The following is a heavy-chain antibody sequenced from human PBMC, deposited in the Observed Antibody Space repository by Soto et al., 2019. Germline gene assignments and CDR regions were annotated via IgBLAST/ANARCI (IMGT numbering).Heavy chain of an antibody. Sequence: QVQLVQSGAEVKKSGASVMVSCKASGYTFTGYYIHWVRHTPGQGLEWIGWINPNNGGTNYVQKFQGRVTMTRDTSISTAYMELRRLTSDDTAVYYCARDLPIVGTTTWDYWGQGTLVTVSS. CDR2: INPNNGGT. V-gene: IGHV1-2*02. J-gene: IGHJ4*02. CDR3: ARDLPIVGTTTWDY. D-gene: IGHD1-26*01. CDR1: GYTFTGYY.